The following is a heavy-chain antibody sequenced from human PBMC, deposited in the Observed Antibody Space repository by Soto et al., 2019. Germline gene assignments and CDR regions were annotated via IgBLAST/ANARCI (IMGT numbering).Heavy chain of an antibody. CDR1: GFTFSSYS. CDR2: ISSSSSYI. V-gene: IGHV3-21*01. D-gene: IGHD3-10*01. Sequence: PVGSLRLSCAASGFTFSSYSMNWVRQAPGKGLEWVSSISSSSSYIYYADSVKGRFTISRDNAKNSLYLQMNSLRAEDTAVYYCARSASNYGYNFVYWGQGTLVTVSS. J-gene: IGHJ4*02. CDR3: ARSASNYGYNFVY.